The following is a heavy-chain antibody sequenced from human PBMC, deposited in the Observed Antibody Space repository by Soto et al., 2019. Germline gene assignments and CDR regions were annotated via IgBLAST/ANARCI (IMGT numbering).Heavy chain of an antibody. J-gene: IGHJ6*02. CDR1: GYTFTSYG. CDR2: IIPIFGTA. V-gene: IGHV1-69*13. CDR3: ARSDYLDRSYYDSSGSPVDV. Sequence: ASVKVSCKASGYTFTSYGISWVRQAPGQGLEWMGGIIPIFGTANYAQKFQGRVTITADESTSTAYMELSSLRSEDTAVYYCARSDYLDRSYYDSSGSPVDVWGQGTTVTAP. D-gene: IGHD3-22*01.